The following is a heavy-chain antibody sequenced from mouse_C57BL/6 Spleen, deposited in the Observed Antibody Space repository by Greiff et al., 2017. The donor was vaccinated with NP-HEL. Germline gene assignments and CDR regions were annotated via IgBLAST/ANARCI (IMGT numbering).Heavy chain of an antibody. V-gene: IGHV14-1*01. J-gene: IGHJ1*03. CDR3: TTPNYSGSSSYWYFDV. CDR1: GFNIKDYY. Sequence: EVQLQQSGAELVRPGASVKLSCTASGFNIKDYYMHWVKQRPEQGLEWIGRIDPEDGDTEYAPKFQGKATMTADTSSNTAYLQLSSLTSEDTAVYYCTTPNYSGSSSYWYFDVWGTGTTVTVSS. D-gene: IGHD1-1*01. CDR2: IDPEDGDT.